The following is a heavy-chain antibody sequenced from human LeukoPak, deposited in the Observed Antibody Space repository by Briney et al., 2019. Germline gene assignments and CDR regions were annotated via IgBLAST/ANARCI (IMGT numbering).Heavy chain of an antibody. CDR3: ARGRDGYQVAFDI. CDR1: GFTFSASA. J-gene: IGHJ3*02. V-gene: IGHV1-69*04. CDR2: IIPILGIA. D-gene: IGHD5-24*01. Sequence: PGGSLRLSCAASGFTFSASAMSWVRQAPGKGLEWMGRIIPILGIANYAQKFQGRVTITADKSTSTAYMELSSLRSEDTAVYYCARGRDGYQVAFDIWGQGTMVTVSS.